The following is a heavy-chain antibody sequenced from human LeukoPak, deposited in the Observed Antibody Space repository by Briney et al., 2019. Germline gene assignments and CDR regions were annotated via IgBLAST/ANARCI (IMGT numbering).Heavy chain of an antibody. V-gene: IGHV4-39*01. CDR2: IYYSGST. CDR1: GGSISSSSYY. CDR3: ASPSGYSGYEHAFDI. J-gene: IGHJ3*02. D-gene: IGHD5-12*01. Sequence: SETLSLTCTVSGGSISSSSYYWGWIRQPPGKGLKWIGGIYYSGSTYYNPSLKSRVTISVDTSKNQFSLKLSSVTAADTAVYYCASPSGYSGYEHAFDIWGQGTMVTVSS.